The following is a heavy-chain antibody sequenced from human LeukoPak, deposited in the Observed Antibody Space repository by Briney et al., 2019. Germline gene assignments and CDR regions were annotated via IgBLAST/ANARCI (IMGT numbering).Heavy chain of an antibody. V-gene: IGHV4-39*07. CDR2: IYYSGST. Sequence: SETLSLTCTVSGGSISSSSYYWGWIRQPPGKGLEWIGSIYYSGSTYYNPSLKSRVTISVDTSKNQFSLKLSSVTAADTAVYYCARDVDTSDYYYYMDVWGKGTTVTVSS. CDR1: GGSISSSSYY. D-gene: IGHD2-15*01. CDR3: ARDVDTSDYYYYMDV. J-gene: IGHJ6*03.